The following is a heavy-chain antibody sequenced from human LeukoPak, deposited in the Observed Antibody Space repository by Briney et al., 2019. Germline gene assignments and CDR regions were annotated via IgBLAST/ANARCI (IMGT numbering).Heavy chain of an antibody. V-gene: IGHV4-4*07. CDR1: GGSIGSYY. D-gene: IGHD3-3*01. Sequence: SETLSLTCTVSGGSIGSYYWSWIRQPPGKGLECIGRIYTSGTTNYNPSFKSRVTISVDTSKNQFSLKLSSVTAAETAVYYCARDRASREYYDFWSGYYNKWGYYYMDVWGKGTRVTVS. J-gene: IGHJ6*03. CDR2: IYTSGTT. CDR3: ARDRASREYYDFWSGYYNKWGYYYMDV.